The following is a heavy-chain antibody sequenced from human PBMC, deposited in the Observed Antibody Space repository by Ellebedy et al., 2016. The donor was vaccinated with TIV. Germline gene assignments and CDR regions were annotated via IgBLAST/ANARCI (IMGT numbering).Heavy chain of an antibody. CDR3: AKGSSSGFNYDRVGFEY. CDR2: ISGGGSST. V-gene: IGHV3-23*01. D-gene: IGHD3-22*01. J-gene: IGHJ4*01. CDR1: GFTFSSFA. Sequence: GGSLRLSCAASGFTFSSFAMHWVRQAPGKGLEWLSVISGGGSSTYYADSVKGRFTITRDNSKNTLYLQRNRLRTEDTAVYFCAKGSSSGFNYDRVGFEYWGQGTLVTVSS.